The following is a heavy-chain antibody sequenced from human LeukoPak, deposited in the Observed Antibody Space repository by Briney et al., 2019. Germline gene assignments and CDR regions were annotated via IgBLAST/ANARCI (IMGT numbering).Heavy chain of an antibody. Sequence: GGSLRLSCAASGFTFSTYWMHWVRQAPGKGLVWVSRISGDGSATIYADSVKGRFTISRDNAENTIYLQMNSLTVEDTAVYYCTRRVSATRWFDPRGQGTLVTVSS. CDR2: ISGDGSAT. D-gene: IGHD2-15*01. V-gene: IGHV3-74*01. CDR1: GFTFSTYW. CDR3: TRRVSATRWFDP. J-gene: IGHJ5*02.